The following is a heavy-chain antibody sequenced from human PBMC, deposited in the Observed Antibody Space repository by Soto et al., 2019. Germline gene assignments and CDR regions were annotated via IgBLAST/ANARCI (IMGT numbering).Heavy chain of an antibody. CDR2: ISAYNGNT. J-gene: IGHJ5*01. Sequence: ASVKVSCKASGYTFTSYGISWVRQAPGQGLEWMGWISAYNGNTNYAQKLQGRVTMTTDTSTSTAYMELRSLRSDDTAVYYCARDPVEYVMLIVYSKGNWFESWGQGILVTV. D-gene: IGHD3-9*01. CDR1: GYTFTSYG. V-gene: IGHV1-18*01. CDR3: ARDPVEYVMLIVYSKGNWFES.